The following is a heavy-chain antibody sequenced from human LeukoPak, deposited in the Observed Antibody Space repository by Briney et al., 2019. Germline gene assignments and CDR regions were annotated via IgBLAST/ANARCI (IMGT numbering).Heavy chain of an antibody. Sequence: ASGKVSCKASGYTFTGYYMHWVRQAPGQGLEWMGWINPNSGGTNYAQKFQGRVTMTRDTSISTAYMELSRLRSDDTAVYYCARYYDSSGYFDYWGQGTLVTVSS. J-gene: IGHJ4*02. V-gene: IGHV1-2*02. D-gene: IGHD3-22*01. CDR1: GYTFTGYY. CDR2: INPNSGGT. CDR3: ARYYDSSGYFDY.